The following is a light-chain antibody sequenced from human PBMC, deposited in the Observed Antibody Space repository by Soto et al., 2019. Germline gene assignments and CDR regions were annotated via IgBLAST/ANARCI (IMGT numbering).Light chain of an antibody. CDR1: QSVGSNY. CDR2: GAS. V-gene: IGKV3-20*01. J-gene: IGKJ5*01. Sequence: EIVLTQSPGTLSLSPGERATLSCRASQSVGSNYLAWYQQKPGQAPRLLIYGASSRATGIPDRFSGSGSGTDFTLTISRLEPEDLAVYYCQQYGNSPITFGRGTRLEIK. CDR3: QQYGNSPIT.